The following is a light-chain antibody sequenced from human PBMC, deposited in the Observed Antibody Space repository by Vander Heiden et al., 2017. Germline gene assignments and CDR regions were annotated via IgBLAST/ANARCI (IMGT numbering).Light chain of an antibody. V-gene: IGKV3-15*01. CDR2: GAS. CDR1: QSVSSK. Sequence: EIVMTQSPATRSVSPGERVTLLCRASQSVSSKLAWYQQKPGQAPRLLFYGASTRATGIPARFSGSGSGTEFTLTISSLQSEDFVVYYCQQYKNMLSFGGGTKVEIK. J-gene: IGKJ4*01. CDR3: QQYKNMLS.